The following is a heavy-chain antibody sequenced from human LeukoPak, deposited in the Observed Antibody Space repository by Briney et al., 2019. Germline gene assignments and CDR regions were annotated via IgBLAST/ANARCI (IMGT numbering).Heavy chain of an antibody. CDR2: ISYDGRNK. D-gene: IGHD6-25*01. CDR3: ARDRTSAARLYYFDY. J-gene: IGHJ4*02. Sequence: GGSLRLSCAASGFTFSNAYMSWVRQAPGKGLEWVAVISYDGRNKYYADSVKGRFTISRDDSKNTLFLQMNSLRAEDTAVYYCARDRTSAARLYYFDYWGQGTLVTVSS. CDR1: GFTFSNAY. V-gene: IGHV3-30-3*01.